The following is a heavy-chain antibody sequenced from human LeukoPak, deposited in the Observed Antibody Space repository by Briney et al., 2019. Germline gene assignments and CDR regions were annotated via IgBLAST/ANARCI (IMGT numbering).Heavy chain of an antibody. J-gene: IGHJ6*02. CDR2: INPNSGGT. CDR1: GYTFTGYY. CDR3: ARDQWYYYDSSGYYHYYGMDV. D-gene: IGHD3-22*01. Sequence: ASVKVSCRASGYTFTGYYMHWVRQAPGQGLEWMGWINPNSGGTNYAQKFQGWVTMTRDTSISTAYMELSRLRSDDTAVYYYARDQWYYYDSSGYYHYYGMDVWGQGTTVTVSS. V-gene: IGHV1-2*04.